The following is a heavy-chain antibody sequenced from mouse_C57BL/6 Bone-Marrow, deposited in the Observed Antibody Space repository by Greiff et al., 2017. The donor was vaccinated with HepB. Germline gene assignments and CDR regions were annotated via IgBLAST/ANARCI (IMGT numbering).Heavy chain of an antibody. CDR2: IDPSDSET. V-gene: IGHV1-52*01. D-gene: IGHD1-1*01. CDR3: ARSPLYYGSSEDYAMDY. Sequence: VQLQQPGAELVRPGSSVKLSCKASGYTFTSYWMHWVKQRPIQGLEWIGNIDPSDSETHYNQKFKDKAALTVDKSSSTAYMQLSSLTSEDSAVYYCARSPLYYGSSEDYAMDYWGQGTSVTVSS. J-gene: IGHJ4*01. CDR1: GYTFTSYW.